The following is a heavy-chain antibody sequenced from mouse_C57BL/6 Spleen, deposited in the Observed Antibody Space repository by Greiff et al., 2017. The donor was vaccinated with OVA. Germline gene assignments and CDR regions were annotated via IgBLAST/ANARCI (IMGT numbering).Heavy chain of an antibody. CDR1: GFNIKDDY. CDR3: TPTAQAYAMDY. CDR2: IDPENGDT. Sequence: VQLKQSGAELVRPGASVKLSCTASGFNIKDDYMHWVKQRPEPGLEWIGWIDPENGDTEYASKFQGKATITADTSSNTAYLQLSSLTSEDTAVYYCTPTAQAYAMDYWGQGTSVTVSS. V-gene: IGHV14-4*01. J-gene: IGHJ4*01. D-gene: IGHD3-2*02.